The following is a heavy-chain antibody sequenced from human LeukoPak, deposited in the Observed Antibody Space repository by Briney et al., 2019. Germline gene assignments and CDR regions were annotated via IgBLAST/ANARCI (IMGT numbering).Heavy chain of an antibody. V-gene: IGHV4-59*01. CDR1: GDSIWSYY. D-gene: IGHD1-14*01. J-gene: IGHJ4*02. Sequence: SEALFLTCAVSGDSIWSYYWSWIRQPPGKGLEWIGHIYYSGSTNYNASLKSRVTISVDTSKNPFSLKVRSVTAADTAVYYCARDRNPRGYWGQGTLVTVSS. CDR3: ARDRNPRGY. CDR2: IYYSGST.